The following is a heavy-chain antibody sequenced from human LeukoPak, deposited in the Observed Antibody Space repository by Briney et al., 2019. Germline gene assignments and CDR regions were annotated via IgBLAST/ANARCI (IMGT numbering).Heavy chain of an antibody. CDR3: ARSTRGNLFDP. V-gene: IGHV4-61*02. Sequence: PSQTLSLTCTVSGGSISSGSYYWSWIRQPAGKGLEWIGRIYTSGSTNYNPSLKSRVTISVDTSKNQFSLKLSSVTAAATAVYYCARSTRGNLFDPWGQGTLVTVFS. CDR2: IYTSGST. J-gene: IGHJ5*02. D-gene: IGHD2-2*01. CDR1: GGSISSGSYY.